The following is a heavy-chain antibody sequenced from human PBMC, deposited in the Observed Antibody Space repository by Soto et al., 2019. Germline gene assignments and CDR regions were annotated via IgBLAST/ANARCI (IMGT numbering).Heavy chain of an antibody. CDR2: VNWNGRTT. CDR1: GFTFDDYV. V-gene: IGHV3-9*01. CDR3: AKGRVVAARYYYGMDV. Sequence: GGSLRLSCAASGFTFDDYVMHWVRQAPGKGLEWVASVNWNGRTTLYAAAVKGRFSVSRDNGKNSLYLQMNSLRAEDTALYYCAKGRVVAARYYYGMDVWGQGTTVTVSS. J-gene: IGHJ6*02. D-gene: IGHD2-15*01.